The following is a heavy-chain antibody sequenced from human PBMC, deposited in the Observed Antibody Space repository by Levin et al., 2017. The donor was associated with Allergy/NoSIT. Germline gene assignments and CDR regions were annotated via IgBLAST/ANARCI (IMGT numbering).Heavy chain of an antibody. Sequence: GGSLRLSCAASGFTFSSYAMSWVRRAPGKGLEWVSGISGSGGSTYYADSVKGRSTISRDNSKNTLYLQMNSLRAEDTAIYYCAKDRQMWDLRPLYFDSWGQGTLVTVSS. CDR3: AKDRQMWDLRPLYFDS. D-gene: IGHD1-26*01. CDR2: ISGSGGST. V-gene: IGHV3-23*01. J-gene: IGHJ4*02. CDR1: GFTFSSYA.